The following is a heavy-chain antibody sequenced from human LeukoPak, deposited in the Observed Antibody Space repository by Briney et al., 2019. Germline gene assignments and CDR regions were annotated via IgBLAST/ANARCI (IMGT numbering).Heavy chain of an antibody. CDR1: GFAFSSYA. V-gene: IGHV3-23*01. D-gene: IGHD7-27*01. J-gene: IGHJ3*02. Sequence: GGSLRLSCAASGFAFSSYAMSWVRQPPGKGLEWVSAISGSDGSTYYADSVKGRFTISRDNSKNTLYLQMNSLRAEDTAVYYCAKDLGAFDIWGQGTMVTVSS. CDR3: AKDLGAFDI. CDR2: ISGSDGST.